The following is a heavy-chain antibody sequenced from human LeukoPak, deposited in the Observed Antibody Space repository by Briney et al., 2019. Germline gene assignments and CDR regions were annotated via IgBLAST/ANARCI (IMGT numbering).Heavy chain of an antibody. Sequence: SETLSLTCTVSGYSISSGYYWGWIRQPPGKGLEWIGSIYHSGSTFYNPSLKSRVTISVDTSKIQFSLKLSSVTAADTAVYYCARYTTVVTRRDAFDIWGQGTMVTVSS. CDR1: GYSISSGYY. CDR2: IYHSGST. J-gene: IGHJ3*02. D-gene: IGHD4-23*01. CDR3: ARYTTVVTRRDAFDI. V-gene: IGHV4-38-2*02.